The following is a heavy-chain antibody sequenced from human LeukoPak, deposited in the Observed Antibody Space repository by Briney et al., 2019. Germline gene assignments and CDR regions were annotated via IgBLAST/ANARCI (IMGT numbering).Heavy chain of an antibody. CDR1: GFTFSSYG. J-gene: IGHJ5*02. D-gene: IGHD2-8*01. CDR3: VRVSGFCTNGVCPSFDP. V-gene: IGHV3-30*02. CDR2: IRYDGSDK. Sequence: GGSLRLSCAPSGFTFSSYGMHWVRQAPGKGLEWVAFIRYDGSDKHYADSVKGRFAIFRDNSKNTLYLQMNSLRTEDTAVYYCVRVSGFCTNGVCPSFDPWGQGTLVTVSS.